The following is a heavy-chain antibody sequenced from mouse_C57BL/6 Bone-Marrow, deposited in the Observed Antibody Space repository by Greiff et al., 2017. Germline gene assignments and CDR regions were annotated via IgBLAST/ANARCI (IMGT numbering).Heavy chain of an antibody. CDR3: APGVTTPYYFDY. Sequence: VQLQQSGPELVKPGASVKISCKASGYSFTGYYMNWVKQSPEKSLEWIGEINPGTGGTTYNKKFKAKATLTVDKSSSTAYMQLKSLTSEDSAVYYCAPGVTTPYYFDYWGQGTTLTVSS. CDR2: INPGTGGT. J-gene: IGHJ2*01. D-gene: IGHD2-2*01. CDR1: GYSFTGYY. V-gene: IGHV1-42*01.